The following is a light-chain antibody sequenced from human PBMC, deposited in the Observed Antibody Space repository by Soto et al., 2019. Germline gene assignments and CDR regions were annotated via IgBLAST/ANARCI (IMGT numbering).Light chain of an antibody. J-gene: IGKJ5*01. Sequence: EIVLTQSPDTLSLSPGERATLSCRASESVTSSHLAWYQQKPGQAPRLLIYGASARATGIPDRFSGSGSGKDFPLTNSRPEPEDFAVYYCQHYGSSRNTFGQGTRLEIK. CDR2: GAS. V-gene: IGKV3-20*01. CDR3: QHYGSSRNT. CDR1: ESVTSSH.